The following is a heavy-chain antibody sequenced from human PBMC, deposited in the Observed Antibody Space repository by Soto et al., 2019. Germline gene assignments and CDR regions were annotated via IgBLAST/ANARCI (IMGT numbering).Heavy chain of an antibody. J-gene: IGHJ4*02. CDR1: GGSISSYY. D-gene: IGHD5-18*01. CDR3: ARKDTAMESYFDY. CDR2: IYYSGST. V-gene: IGHV4-59*01. Sequence: SETLSLTCTVSGGSISSYYWSWIRQPPGKGLEWIGYIYYSGSTNYNPSLKSRVTISVDTSKNQFSLKLSSVTAADTAVYYCARKDTAMESYFDYWGQGTLVTVSS.